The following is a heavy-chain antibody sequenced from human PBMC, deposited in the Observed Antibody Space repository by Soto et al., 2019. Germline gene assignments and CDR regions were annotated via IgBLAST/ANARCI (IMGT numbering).Heavy chain of an antibody. CDR1: GFTFSNFV. CDR2: IGGTSGST. V-gene: IGHV3-23*01. J-gene: IGHJ2*01. CDR3: AKRRGEGYFDL. D-gene: IGHD3-10*01. Sequence: EVQLLESGGGLEHPGGSLRLSCAASGFTFSNFVMSWVRRAPGKGLEWVSAIGGTSGSTYYADSVKGRFTISRDNSKNTLSLQMNSLRAEDTAVYYCAKRRGEGYFDLWGRGSLVTVSS.